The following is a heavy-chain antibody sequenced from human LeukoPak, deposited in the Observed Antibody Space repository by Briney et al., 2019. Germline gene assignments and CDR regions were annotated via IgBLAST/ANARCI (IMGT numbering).Heavy chain of an antibody. CDR3: ARDRGITWIQLWSDYGMDV. V-gene: IGHV7-4-1*02. Sequence: ASVKVSCKASGYTFTSYAMNWVRQAPGQGLEWMGWINTNTGNPTYAQGFTGRFVFSLDTSVSTAYLQISSLKAEDTAVYYCARDRGITWIQLWSDYGMDVWGQGTTVTVSS. CDR1: GYTFTSYA. D-gene: IGHD5-18*01. CDR2: INTNTGNP. J-gene: IGHJ6*02.